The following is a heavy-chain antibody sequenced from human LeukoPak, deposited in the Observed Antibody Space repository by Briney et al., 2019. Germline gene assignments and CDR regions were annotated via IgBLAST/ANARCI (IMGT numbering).Heavy chain of an antibody. J-gene: IGHJ4*02. D-gene: IGHD1-14*01. Sequence: GGSLRLSCAASGFTFSSYAMSWVRQAPGKGLEWVAFIRNDGSIDYYADSVRGRFTISRDNAKNTVYLQMNSLRTEDAALYYCAKDQPEAYFDYWGQGTLVTVSS. CDR2: IRNDGSID. CDR1: GFTFSSYA. V-gene: IGHV3-30*02. CDR3: AKDQPEAYFDY.